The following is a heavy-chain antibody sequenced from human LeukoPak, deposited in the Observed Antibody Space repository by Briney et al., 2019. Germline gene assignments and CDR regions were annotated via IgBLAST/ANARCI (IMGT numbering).Heavy chain of an antibody. CDR3: ARGGLARIWGLRSTVNNVRRTDAFDI. D-gene: IGHD4-17*01. V-gene: IGHV4-34*01. CDR1: GFTFSSYA. Sequence: PGGSLRLSCAASGFTFSSYAMSWVSQAPGKGLEWSGEINHSGSTNYNPSLKSRVTISVDTSKNQISLKLSSVTAADTAVYYYARGGLARIWGLRSTVNNVRRTDAFDIWGQGTMVTVSS. J-gene: IGHJ3*02. CDR2: INHSGST.